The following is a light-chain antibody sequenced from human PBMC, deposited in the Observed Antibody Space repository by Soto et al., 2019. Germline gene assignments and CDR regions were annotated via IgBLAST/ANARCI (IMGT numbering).Light chain of an antibody. CDR2: SNN. V-gene: IGLV1-47*02. Sequence: QSVLTQPPSASGTPGQRVTISCSGSSSNIGSNYVYWYQQLPGTDPKLLIYSNNQRPSGVPDRFSGSKSGTSASLAISGLRSEDEADYYCAAWDDSLSGWVFGGGTKVTVL. CDR3: AAWDDSLSGWV. CDR1: SSNIGSNY. J-gene: IGLJ3*02.